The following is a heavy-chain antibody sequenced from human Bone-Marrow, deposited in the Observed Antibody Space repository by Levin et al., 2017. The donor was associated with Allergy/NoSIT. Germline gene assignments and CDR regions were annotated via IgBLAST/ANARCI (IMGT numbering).Heavy chain of an antibody. D-gene: IGHD3-10*01. J-gene: IGHJ5*01. CDR2: ISYSGTP. Sequence: SETLSLTCTVTGGSIRGYYWSWIRQPPGRGLEWLAYISYSGTPNYKPSLKSRLTISVDTSKNQFSLRLSSMTAADTAVYYCARGREEFDSWGQGTLVTVSS. V-gene: IGHV4-59*01. CDR1: GGSIRGYY. CDR3: ARGREEFDS.